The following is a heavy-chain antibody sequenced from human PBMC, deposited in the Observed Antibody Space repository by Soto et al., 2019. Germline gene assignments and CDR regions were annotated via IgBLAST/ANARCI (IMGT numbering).Heavy chain of an antibody. V-gene: IGHV1-18*01. J-gene: IGHJ3*02. CDR2: ISAYSAYT. D-gene: IGHD1-26*01. CDR3: ARDAPRPPTYAFDI. CDR1: GYTFTNFG. Sequence: ASVKVSCKASGYTFTNFGITWVRQAPGQGLEWMGWISAYSAYTNYSQKLQGRVSMTTDTSTSTAYMELRSLRSDDTAVYYCARDAPRPPTYAFDIWGRGTMVTVSS.